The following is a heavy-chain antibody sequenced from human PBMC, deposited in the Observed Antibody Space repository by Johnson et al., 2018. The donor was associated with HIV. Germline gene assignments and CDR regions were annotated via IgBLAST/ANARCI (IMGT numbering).Heavy chain of an antibody. CDR3: ARDLLYSAFDV. V-gene: IGHV3-30-3*01. Sequence: QVQLLESGGGVVQPGKSLRLSCAVSGFTFSNFAMHWVRQAPGKGLEWLAFILYDGSNKYYADSVKGRFTISRDSSKNTLYLQMDSLRAEDTAVYYCARDLLYSAFDVWGQGTMVTVSS. D-gene: IGHD2-8*01. CDR1: GFTFSNFA. J-gene: IGHJ3*01. CDR2: ILYDGSNK.